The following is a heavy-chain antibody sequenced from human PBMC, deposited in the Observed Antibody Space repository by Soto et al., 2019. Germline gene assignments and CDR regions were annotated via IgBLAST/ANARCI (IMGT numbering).Heavy chain of an antibody. CDR3: ARPHYDSNTFYSFFDY. D-gene: IGHD3-22*01. Sequence: TLSLTCAVYDTSFSGYYLSWIRQPPGKGLEWIGEIFHGGSTDYSPSLKSRVTISVDTSKNQFSLELSSVTAADTAVYYCARPHYDSNTFYSFFDYWGQGTLVTVSS. V-gene: IGHV4-34*12. CDR2: IFHGGST. J-gene: IGHJ4*02. CDR1: DTSFSGYY.